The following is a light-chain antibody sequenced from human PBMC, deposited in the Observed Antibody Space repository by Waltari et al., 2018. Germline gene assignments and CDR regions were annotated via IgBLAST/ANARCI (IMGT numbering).Light chain of an antibody. CDR3: HQYGASPLVT. J-gene: IGKJ1*01. CDR2: AAS. CDR1: QSVSSSF. V-gene: IGKV3-20*01. Sequence: EIVLTQSPGTLSLSPGERATLSCRASQSVSSSFLAWYQQKSGQAPRLLIYAASSRATGIPDRFSGSGSGTDFTLTITRLEPEDCAVYYCHQYGASPLVTFGQGTKVEIK.